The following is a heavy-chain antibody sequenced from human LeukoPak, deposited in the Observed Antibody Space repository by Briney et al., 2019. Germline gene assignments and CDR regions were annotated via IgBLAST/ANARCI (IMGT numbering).Heavy chain of an antibody. CDR2: ISWNSGSI. CDR1: GFTFSSYA. D-gene: IGHD3-10*01. Sequence: GGSLRLSCTASGFTFSSYAMHWVRQAPGKGLEWVSGISWNSGSIGYADSVKGRFTISRDNAKNSLYLQMNSLRAEDTALYYCAKKWENYYGSGSYYNAHAFDIWGQGTMVTVSS. CDR3: AKKWENYYGSGSYYNAHAFDI. V-gene: IGHV3-9*01. J-gene: IGHJ3*02.